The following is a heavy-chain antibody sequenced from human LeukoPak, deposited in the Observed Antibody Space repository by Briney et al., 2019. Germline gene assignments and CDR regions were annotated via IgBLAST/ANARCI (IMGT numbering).Heavy chain of an antibody. CDR2: ISGSGGST. V-gene: IGHV3-23*01. J-gene: IGHJ6*02. D-gene: IGHD3-22*01. Sequence: GGSLRLSCAASGFTFSSYAMSWVHQAPGKGLEWVSAISGSGGSTYYADSVKGRFTISRDNSKNTLYLQMNSLRAEDTAVYYCAKGDDSSGYYPYYYYYYGMDVWGQGTTVTVSS. CDR1: GFTFSSYA. CDR3: AKGDDSSGYYPYYYYYYGMDV.